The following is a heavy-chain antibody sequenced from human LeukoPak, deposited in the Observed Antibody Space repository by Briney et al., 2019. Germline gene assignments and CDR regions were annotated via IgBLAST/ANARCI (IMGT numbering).Heavy chain of an antibody. CDR3: ARGGLGSSGWYYFDY. Sequence: PGGSLRLSCAASGFTFSSYAMHWVRQAPGKGLEWVAVISYDGSNKYYADSVKGRFTISRDNSKNTLYLQMNSLRAEDTAVYYCARGGLGSSGWYYFDYWGQGTLVTVSS. J-gene: IGHJ4*02. V-gene: IGHV3-30*04. CDR2: ISYDGSNK. D-gene: IGHD6-19*01. CDR1: GFTFSSYA.